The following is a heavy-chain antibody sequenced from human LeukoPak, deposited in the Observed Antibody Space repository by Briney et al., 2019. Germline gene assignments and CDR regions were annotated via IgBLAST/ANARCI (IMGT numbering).Heavy chain of an antibody. V-gene: IGHV4-34*01. D-gene: IGHD2-15*01. CDR2: INHSGST. J-gene: IGHJ6*04. Sequence: SETLSLTCAVYGGSFSDYYWSWIRQPPGKGLEWIGEINHSGSTNYNPSLKSRVTISVGKSKNQFSLKLSSVTAADTAVYYCARAGGLDVWSKGTTVTVFS. CDR3: ARAGGLDV. CDR1: GGSFSDYY.